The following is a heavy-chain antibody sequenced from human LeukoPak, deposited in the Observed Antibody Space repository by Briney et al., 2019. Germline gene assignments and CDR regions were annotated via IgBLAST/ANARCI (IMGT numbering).Heavy chain of an antibody. Sequence: SETLSLTCTVSGGSISSYYWSWIRQPPGKGLEWIGYIYYSGSTNYNPSLKSRVTISVDTPKNQFSLKLSSVTAADTAVYYCARTYSGYSDAFDIWGQGTMVTVSS. D-gene: IGHD5-12*01. J-gene: IGHJ3*02. CDR1: GGSISSYY. CDR2: IYYSGST. V-gene: IGHV4-59*01. CDR3: ARTYSGYSDAFDI.